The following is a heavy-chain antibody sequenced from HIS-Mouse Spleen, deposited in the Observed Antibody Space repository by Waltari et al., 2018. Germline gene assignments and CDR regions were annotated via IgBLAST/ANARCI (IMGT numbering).Heavy chain of an antibody. CDR3: ARVNSSFDY. CDR1: GGSFSGYY. CDR2: INHSGST. Sequence: QVQLQQWGAGLLKPSEPLSLTCAVYGGSFSGYYWSWIRQPPGKGLEWIGEINHSGSTNYNPSLKSRVTISVDTPKNQFSLKLSSVTAADTAVYYCARVNSSFDYWGQGTLVTVSS. J-gene: IGHJ4*02. V-gene: IGHV4-34*01. D-gene: IGHD6-13*01.